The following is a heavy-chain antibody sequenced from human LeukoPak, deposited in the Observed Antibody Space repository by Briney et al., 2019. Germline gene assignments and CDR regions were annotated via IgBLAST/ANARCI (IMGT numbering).Heavy chain of an antibody. CDR2: ISSNGGST. CDR3: ARISHKWFGELCVDY. V-gene: IGHV3-64*01. CDR1: GFTFSSYA. Sequence: GGSLRLSCAASGFTFSSYAMHWVRQAPGKGLEYVSAISSNGGSTYYANSVKGRFTISRDNSKSTLYLQMGSLRAEDMAVYYCARISHKWFGELCVDYWGQGTLVTVSS. D-gene: IGHD3-10*01. J-gene: IGHJ4*02.